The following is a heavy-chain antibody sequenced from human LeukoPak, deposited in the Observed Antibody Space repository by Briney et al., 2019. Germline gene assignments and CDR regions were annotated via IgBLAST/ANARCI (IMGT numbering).Heavy chain of an antibody. CDR2: IKSKTDGGTT. D-gene: IGHD3-22*01. V-gene: IGHV3-15*01. CDR3: TTDSYYYDSSGLGLVDY. J-gene: IGHJ4*02. CDR1: GFTFSNAR. Sequence: GGSLRLSCAASGFTFSNARMSWVRQAPGKGLEWVGRIKSKTDGGTTDYAAPVKGRFTISRDDSKNTLYLQMNSLKTEDTAVYYCTTDSYYYDSSGLGLVDYWGQGTLVTVSS.